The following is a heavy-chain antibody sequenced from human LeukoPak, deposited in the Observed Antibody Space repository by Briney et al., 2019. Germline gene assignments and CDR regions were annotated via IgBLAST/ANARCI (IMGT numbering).Heavy chain of an antibody. V-gene: IGHV3-73*01. J-gene: IGHJ6*04. CDR1: GLTFSVSA. CDR2: IKTKADNYAT. CDR3: THPAYYYNVDV. Sequence: GGSLRLSCSASGLTFSVSAIHWVRQASGKGLEWVGRIKTKADNYATAYAASVKGRFTISRDDTTNTAYLQMNSLKTEDTAVYYCTHPAYYYNVDVWGKGTTVTVSS. D-gene: IGHD6-25*01.